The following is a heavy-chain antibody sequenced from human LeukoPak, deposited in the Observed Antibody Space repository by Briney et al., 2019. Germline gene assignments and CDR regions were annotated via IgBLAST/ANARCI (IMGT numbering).Heavy chain of an antibody. CDR1: GGPISSFY. CDR3: ARDGYYYGSGTYSGMDV. D-gene: IGHD3-10*01. Sequence: SETLSLTCCVSGGPISSFYWSWIRQPPGKGLEWIGYIYYSENTNCNPSLKSRVTMPVDTSKNQFSLKLSSVTAADTAVYYCARDGYYYGSGTYSGMDVWGQGTTVSVSS. V-gene: IGHV4-59*01. CDR2: IYYSENT. J-gene: IGHJ6*02.